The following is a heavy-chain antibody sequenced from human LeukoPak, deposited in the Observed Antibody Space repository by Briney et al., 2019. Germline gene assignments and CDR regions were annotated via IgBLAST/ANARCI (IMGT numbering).Heavy chain of an antibody. V-gene: IGHV1-69-2*01. CDR3: ATSLGGPPGGRTTDY. Sequence: GASVKVSCKASGYTFTDYYMHWVQQAPGKGLEWMGRVDPEDGETIYAEKFQGRVTITADTSTDTAYMELSSLRSEDTAVYYCATSLGGPPGGRTTDYWGQGTLVTVSS. CDR2: VDPEDGET. J-gene: IGHJ4*02. CDR1: GYTFTDYY. D-gene: IGHD2/OR15-2a*01.